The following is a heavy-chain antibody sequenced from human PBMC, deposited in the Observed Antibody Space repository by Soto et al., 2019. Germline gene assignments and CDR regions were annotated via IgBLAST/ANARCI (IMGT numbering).Heavy chain of an antibody. CDR3: ASLYSGYDLGWFDP. D-gene: IGHD5-12*01. CDR1: GGSISSSSYY. CDR2: IYYSGST. V-gene: IGHV4-39*01. Sequence: ETLSLTCTVSGGSISSSSYYWGWIRQPPGKGLEWIGSIYYSGSTYYSPSLKSRVTISVDTSKNQFSLKLSSVTAADTAVYYCASLYSGYDLGWFDPWGQGTLVTVSS. J-gene: IGHJ5*02.